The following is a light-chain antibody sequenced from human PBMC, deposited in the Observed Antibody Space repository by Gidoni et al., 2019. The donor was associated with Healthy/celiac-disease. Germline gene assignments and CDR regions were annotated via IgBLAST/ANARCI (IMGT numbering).Light chain of an antibody. CDR3: QQYYSTLLT. J-gene: IGKJ1*01. CDR1: QSVLYSSNNKNY. V-gene: IGKV4-1*01. Sequence: DIVLTQSPDSLAVSLGERATINCKSSQSVLYSSNNKNYLAWYQQKPGQPTKLLIYWASTREFGVPDRFSGSGSGTDFTLTISSLQAEDVAVYYCQQYYSTLLTFGQGTKVEIK. CDR2: WAS.